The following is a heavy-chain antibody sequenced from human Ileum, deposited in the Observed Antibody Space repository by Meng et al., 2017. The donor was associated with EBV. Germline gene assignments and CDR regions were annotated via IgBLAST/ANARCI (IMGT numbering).Heavy chain of an antibody. Sequence: VQLPEAGPGIVKPSETLALTCAVSGGSISRSDWWSWVRQPPGKGLEWIGETSHSGSTNYSPSLKSRVTISLDKSKNQLSLKLNSVTAADTAVYYCASSDYYRSDYWGQGTLVTVSS. J-gene: IGHJ4*02. V-gene: IGHV4-4*02. CDR3: ASSDYYRSDY. CDR1: GGSISRSDW. CDR2: TSHSGST. D-gene: IGHD3-22*01.